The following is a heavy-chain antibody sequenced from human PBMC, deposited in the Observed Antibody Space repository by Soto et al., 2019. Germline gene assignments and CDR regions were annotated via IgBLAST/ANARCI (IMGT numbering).Heavy chain of an antibody. Sequence: QVQLVQSGAEVKKPGASVKVSCKASGYTFTSYYMHWVRQAPGQGLEWMGIINPSGGSTSYAQKFQGRVTMTRDTSTSTVYVELSSLRSEDTAVYYCARGGVVAAAARGAFDIWGQGTMVTVSS. CDR2: INPSGGST. CDR1: GYTFTSYY. J-gene: IGHJ3*02. CDR3: ARGGVVAAAARGAFDI. V-gene: IGHV1-46*03. D-gene: IGHD6-13*01.